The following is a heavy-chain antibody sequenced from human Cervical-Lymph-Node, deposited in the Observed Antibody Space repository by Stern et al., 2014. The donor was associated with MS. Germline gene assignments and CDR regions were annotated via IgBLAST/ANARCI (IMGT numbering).Heavy chain of an antibody. CDR1: GFTFSTYA. D-gene: IGHD3-10*01. CDR3: ARGGRGVGLEY. Sequence: VQLVQSGGGVVQPGRSLSLSCVASGFTFSTYAMHWVRQAPGQGLEWVACVSYDGTQRNSTDSVKARFTISRDNSKNTLYLHMNSLRDEDTAVCFCARGGRGVGLEYWGQGALVTVSS. CDR2: VSYDGTQR. J-gene: IGHJ4*02. V-gene: IGHV3-30-3*01.